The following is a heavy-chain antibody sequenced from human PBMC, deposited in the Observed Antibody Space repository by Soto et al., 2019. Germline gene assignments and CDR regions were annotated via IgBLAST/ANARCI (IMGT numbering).Heavy chain of an antibody. CDR2: IYYSGNT. CDR3: ATGSYGDYDY. D-gene: IGHD4-17*01. Sequence: QVQLQESGPGLVKPSQTLSLTCTVSGGSISSGGYYWSWIRQHPGKGLEWIGYIYYSGNTYYNPSRKSRVTMSLDTSKNQFSLKLSSVTAADTAVYYCATGSYGDYDYWGQGTLVTVSS. CDR1: GGSISSGGYY. J-gene: IGHJ4*02. V-gene: IGHV4-31*03.